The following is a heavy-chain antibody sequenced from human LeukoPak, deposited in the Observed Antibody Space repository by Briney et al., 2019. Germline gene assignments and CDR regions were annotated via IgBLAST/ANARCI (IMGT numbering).Heavy chain of an antibody. V-gene: IGHV4-61*02. CDR3: ARGYYYRT. J-gene: IGHJ4*02. CDR2: IYADGSS. D-gene: IGHD3-10*01. Sequence: SSETPSLTCTVSGGSVGSDNYYWNWIREPAGEGLEWIGRIYADGSSTYNPSLKSRVAILVDTSKNQFSLRLSSMTAADTAVYYCARGYYYRTWGLGTLVTVSS. CDR1: GGSVGSDNYY.